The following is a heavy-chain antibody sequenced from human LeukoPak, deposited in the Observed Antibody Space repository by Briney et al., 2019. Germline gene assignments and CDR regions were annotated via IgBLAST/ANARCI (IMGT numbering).Heavy chain of an antibody. J-gene: IGHJ4*02. CDR3: AREWELVGCQDCLHFDY. V-gene: IGHV3-30-3*01. CDR1: GFTFSSYA. D-gene: IGHD1-26*01. CDR2: ISYDGSNK. Sequence: PGGSLRLSCAASGFTFSSYAMHWVRQAPGKGLEWVAVISYDGSNKYYADSVKGRFTISRDNSKNTLYLQMNSLRAEDTAVYYCAREWELVGCQDCLHFDYWGQETLVTVSS.